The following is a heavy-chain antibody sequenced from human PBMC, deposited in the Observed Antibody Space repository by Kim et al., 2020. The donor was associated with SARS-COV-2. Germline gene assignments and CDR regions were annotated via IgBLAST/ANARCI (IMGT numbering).Heavy chain of an antibody. CDR2: IYTSGST. Sequence: SETLSLTCTVSGGSISSYYWSWIRQPAGKGLEWIERIYTSGSTNYNPSLKSRVTMSVDTSKNQFSLKLSSVTAADTAVYYCAREASNYDFWSGYSANYGMDVWGQGTTVTVSS. CDR1: GGSISSYY. V-gene: IGHV4-4*07. CDR3: AREASNYDFWSGYSANYGMDV. D-gene: IGHD3-3*01. J-gene: IGHJ6*02.